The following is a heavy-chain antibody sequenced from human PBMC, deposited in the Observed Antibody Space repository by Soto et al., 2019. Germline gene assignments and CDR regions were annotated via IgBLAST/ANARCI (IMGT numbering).Heavy chain of an antibody. D-gene: IGHD6-19*01. Sequence: GGSLRLSFAASGFPFSTYSMNWVRQAPRKGQECVSHISSSSSTIYYADSVKGRFTISRDNAKNSLYLQMNSLRAEDTAVYYCARDPYSSGWYPVYYYYYMDVWGKGTTVTVSS. CDR2: ISSSSSTI. J-gene: IGHJ6*03. V-gene: IGHV3-48*01. CDR3: ARDPYSSGWYPVYYYYYMDV. CDR1: GFPFSTYS.